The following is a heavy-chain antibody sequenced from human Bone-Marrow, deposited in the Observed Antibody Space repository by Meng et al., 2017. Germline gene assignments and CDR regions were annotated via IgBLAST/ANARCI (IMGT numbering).Heavy chain of an antibody. CDR2: IKHSGST. J-gene: IGHJ4*01. Sequence: SETLSLTCVVSGGSFSDYYWSWIRQPPGKGLEWIGEIKHSGSTNYNPSLESRATISVDTSQNNLSLKLSSVTAADSAVYYCARANWVLDYWGHGTLVTVSS. V-gene: IGHV4-34*01. CDR3: ARANWVLDY. D-gene: IGHD7-27*01. CDR1: GGSFSDYY.